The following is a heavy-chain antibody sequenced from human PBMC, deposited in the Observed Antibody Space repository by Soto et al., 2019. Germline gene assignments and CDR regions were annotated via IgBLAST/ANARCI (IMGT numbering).Heavy chain of an antibody. CDR3: ARDQYDFGSGSYYYAMEV. Sequence: LSLTCNVSGGSVSSESHYWRWIRQTPGQGLEWIGYIYYTGITNYNPSLKGRVTMSVDTSRDQVSLRLRSVTRADTAVYYCARDQYDFGSGSYYYAMEVWGQETNINVSS. V-gene: IGHV4-61*01. CDR2: IYYTGIT. J-gene: IGHJ6*02. CDR1: GGSVSSESHY. D-gene: IGHD3-3*01.